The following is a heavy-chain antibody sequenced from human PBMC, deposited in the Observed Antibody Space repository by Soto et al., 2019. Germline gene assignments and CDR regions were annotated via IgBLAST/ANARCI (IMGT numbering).Heavy chain of an antibody. CDR1: GFTFSSYA. J-gene: IGHJ3*02. CDR3: FPGRLTPAFGT. V-gene: IGHV3-23*01. CDR2: ISGSGGST. D-gene: IGHD6-25*01. Sequence: EVQLLESGGGLVQPGGSLRLSCEASGFTFSSYAMSWVRQAPGKGLEWVSAISGSGGSTYYADSVKGRFTISRDSSKRTLYLPMNSLRADDRAVYYFFPGRLTPAFGTWGHGTTVTVSS.